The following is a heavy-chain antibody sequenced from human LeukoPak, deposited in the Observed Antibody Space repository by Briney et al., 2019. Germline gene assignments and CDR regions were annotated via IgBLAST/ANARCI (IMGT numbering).Heavy chain of an antibody. J-gene: IGHJ3*01. CDR2: IKHDGSQK. Sequence: GGSLRLSCTASGFSFSSYGMSWVRQAPGKGLEWVSTIKHDGSQKYYVDSVKGRFTISRDNAKNSLYLQLNSLRVDDTALYYCERNNMFRGNDAFDVWGQG. CDR3: ERNNMFRGNDAFDV. D-gene: IGHD3-10*01. V-gene: IGHV3-7*01. CDR1: GFSFSSYG.